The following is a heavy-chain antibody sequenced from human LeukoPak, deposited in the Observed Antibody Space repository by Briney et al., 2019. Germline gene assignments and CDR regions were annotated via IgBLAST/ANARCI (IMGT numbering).Heavy chain of an antibody. CDR3: ARDVGYCSSTSCYDYFDY. CDR2: ISSSGSTI. CDR1: GFTFSDYY. V-gene: IGHV3-11*01. J-gene: IGHJ4*02. D-gene: IGHD2-2*01. Sequence: PGGSLRLSCAASGFTFSDYYMSWIRQAPGKGLEWVSYISSSGSTIYYADSVKGRFTISRDSAKNSLYLQMNSLRAEDTAVYYCARDVGYCSSTSCYDYFDYWGQGTLVTVSS.